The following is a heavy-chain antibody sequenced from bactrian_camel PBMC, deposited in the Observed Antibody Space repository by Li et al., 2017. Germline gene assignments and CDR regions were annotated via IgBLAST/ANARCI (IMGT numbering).Heavy chain of an antibody. V-gene: IGHV3S31*01. J-gene: IGHJ4*01. CDR3: GSGDPGHYGNPCARGSYNY. Sequence: VQLVESGGGSVQAGGSLRLSCTHSGYISSRHCMGWFRQAPGKAREGIAGIRRDGDEYYAGSVKGRFTISRDNAKNTLVLHMSSLRPEDTAMYYCGSGDPGHYGNPCARGSYNYWGQGTQVTVS. CDR1: GYISSRHC. D-gene: IGHD5*01. CDR2: IRRDGDE.